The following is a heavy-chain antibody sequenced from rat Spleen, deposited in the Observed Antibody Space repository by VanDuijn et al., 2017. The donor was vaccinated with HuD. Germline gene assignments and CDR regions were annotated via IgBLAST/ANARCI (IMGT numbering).Heavy chain of an antibody. CDR3: TRDRAGDSY. D-gene: IGHD1-2*01. Sequence: EVQLVESGGGLVQPGRXXKLSCVXXGFTXXNYXXXWIXXXPGKXLEXVXSITNTGGSTYYPDSVKGRFTISRDNAKSTLYLQMNGLRSEDTATYYCTRDRAGDSYWGQGVMVTGSS. CDR1: GFTXXNYX. CDR2: ITNTGGST. J-gene: IGHJ2*01. V-gene: IGHV5-31*01.